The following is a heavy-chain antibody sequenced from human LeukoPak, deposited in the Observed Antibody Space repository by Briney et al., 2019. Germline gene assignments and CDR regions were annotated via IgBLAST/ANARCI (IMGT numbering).Heavy chain of an antibody. CDR2: ICGSGGST. CDR3: ATPAPHGSDPSLYYYYMDA. V-gene: IGHV3-23*01. D-gene: IGHD3-10*01. J-gene: IGHJ6*03. Sequence: GGSLRLSCAASGFTFSSYGMSWVRQAPGKGLEWVSAICGSGGSTYYADSVKGRFTISRDNSKNTLYLQMNSLRAEDTAVYYCATPAPHGSDPSLYYYYMDAWGKGTTVTISS. CDR1: GFTFSSYG.